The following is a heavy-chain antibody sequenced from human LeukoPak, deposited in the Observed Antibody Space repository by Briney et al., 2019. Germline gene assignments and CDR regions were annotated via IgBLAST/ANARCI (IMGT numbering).Heavy chain of an antibody. CDR3: ARGWCSGGSSYYPYFDY. CDR1: GFTFSDYY. Sequence: GGSLRLSCAASGFTFSDYYMSWIRQAPGEGLEWVSYISSSGSTIYYADSVKGRFAISRDNAKNSLYLQMNSLRAEDTAVYYCARGWCSGGSSYYPYFDYWGQGTLVTVSS. J-gene: IGHJ4*02. D-gene: IGHD2-15*01. CDR2: ISSSGSTI. V-gene: IGHV3-11*04.